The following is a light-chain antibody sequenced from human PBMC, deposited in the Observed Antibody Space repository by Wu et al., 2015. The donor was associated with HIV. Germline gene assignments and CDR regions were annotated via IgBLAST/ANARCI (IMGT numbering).Light chain of an antibody. V-gene: IGKV1-39*01. Sequence: DIQMTQSPSSLSASVGDRVTITCRASQSISNDLKWYQQKPGAAPKLLIYAASNSQSGFPSRFSGSGFGTDFTLTISSLQPEDFATYYCQQTYSTPKTFGQGTKVEIK. CDR3: QQTYSTPKT. CDR2: AAS. J-gene: IGKJ1*01. CDR1: QSISND.